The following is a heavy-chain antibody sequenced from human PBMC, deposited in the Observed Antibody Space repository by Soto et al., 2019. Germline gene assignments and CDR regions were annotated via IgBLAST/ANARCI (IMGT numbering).Heavy chain of an antibody. CDR2: IYYSGST. V-gene: IGHV4-39*01. CDR1: GGSISSSSYY. CDR3: ARSSSYYYSYYMDV. J-gene: IGHJ6*03. D-gene: IGHD6-6*01. Sequence: QLQLQESGPGLVKPSETLSLTCTVSGGSISSSSYYWGWIRQPPGKGLEWIGSIYYSGSTYYNPALTGRVTISVATSQNQFPLKLSSVTAADTAVYYCARSSSYYYSYYMDVWGKGTTVTVSS.